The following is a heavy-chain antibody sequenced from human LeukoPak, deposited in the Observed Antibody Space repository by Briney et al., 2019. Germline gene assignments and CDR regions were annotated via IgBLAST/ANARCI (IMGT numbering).Heavy chain of an antibody. V-gene: IGHV1-69*05. CDR3: ASGVSVVGWFDP. CDR2: IIPIFGTA. Sequence: SVKVSCKASGGTFSSYAISWVRQAPGQGLEWMGGIIPIFGTANYAQKFQGRVTITTDESTSTAFMELSSLRSEDTAVYYCASGVSVVGWFDPWGQGTLVTVSS. CDR1: GGTFSSYA. D-gene: IGHD2-2*01. J-gene: IGHJ5*02.